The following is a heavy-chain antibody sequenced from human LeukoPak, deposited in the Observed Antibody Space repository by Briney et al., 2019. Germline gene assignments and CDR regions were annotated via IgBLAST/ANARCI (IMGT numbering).Heavy chain of an antibody. V-gene: IGHV3-23*01. J-gene: IGHJ4*02. Sequence: GGSLRLSCAASGFTFSSYAMSWVRQAPGKGLEWVSAISGSGGSTYYADSVKGRFTISRDNSKNTLYLQMNSLRAEDTAVYYCAKDLSITETTDGDYWGQGTLVTVSS. CDR2: ISGSGGST. CDR1: GFTFSSYA. D-gene: IGHD1-20*01. CDR3: AKDLSITETTDGDY.